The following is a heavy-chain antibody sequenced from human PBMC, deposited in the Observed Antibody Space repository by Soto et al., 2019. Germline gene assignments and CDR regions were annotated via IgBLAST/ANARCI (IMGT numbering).Heavy chain of an antibody. J-gene: IGHJ5*02. Sequence: PSETLSLTCTVSGDNISRGVYYWIWIRQSPGKGLEWIGYIFYSGYNYYNPSLKSRLSMSVDTSKNQFSLGLTSVTAADTAVYFCARLNPIVVVPTPMGWFDPWGQGTLVTVSS. D-gene: IGHD2-2*01. CDR2: IFYSGYN. CDR3: ARLNPIVVVPTPMGWFDP. CDR1: GDNISRGVYY. V-gene: IGHV4-30-4*08.